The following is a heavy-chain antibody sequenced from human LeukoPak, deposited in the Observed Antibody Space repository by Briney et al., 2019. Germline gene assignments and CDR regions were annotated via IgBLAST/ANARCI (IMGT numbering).Heavy chain of an antibody. CDR3: ARDDGSGWYRTLSLGY. J-gene: IGHJ4*02. Sequence: HPGGSLRLSCAASGFTFSSYAMSWVRQAPSKGLEWVAVISYDGSNKYYADSVKGRFTISRDNSKNTLYLQMNSLRAEDTAVYYCARDDGSGWYRTLSLGYWGQGTLVTVSS. CDR1: GFTFSSYA. D-gene: IGHD6-19*01. CDR2: ISYDGSNK. V-gene: IGHV3-30-3*01.